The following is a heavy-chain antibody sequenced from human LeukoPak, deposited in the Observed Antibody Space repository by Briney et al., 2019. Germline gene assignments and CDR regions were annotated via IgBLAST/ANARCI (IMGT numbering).Heavy chain of an antibody. V-gene: IGHV3-13*01. J-gene: IGHJ4*02. CDR1: GFTFSSHD. CDR3: ARSKSYSSGWTDFDC. D-gene: IGHD6-19*01. CDR2: IGTAGST. Sequence: GGSLRLSCAASGFTFSSHDMHWVRHPTGKGLEWVSVIGTAGSTYYTDSVKGRFTISRENAKHSLYLQMDNLRAEDTAVYYCARSKSYSSGWTDFDCWGQGTLVTVSS.